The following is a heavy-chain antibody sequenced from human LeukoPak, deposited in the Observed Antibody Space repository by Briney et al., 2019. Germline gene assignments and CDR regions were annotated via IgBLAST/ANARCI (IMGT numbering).Heavy chain of an antibody. CDR2: ISYDGSNK. V-gene: IGHV3-30*03. CDR1: GFTFSSYG. Sequence: GRSLRLSCAASGFTFSSYGMHWVRQAPGKGLEWVAVISYDGSNKYYADSVKGRFTISRDNAKNTLYLQMNSLRAEDTAVYYCARAGGYYYDSSGYKSPPDYWGQGTLVTVSS. D-gene: IGHD3-22*01. J-gene: IGHJ4*02. CDR3: ARAGGYYYDSSGYKSPPDY.